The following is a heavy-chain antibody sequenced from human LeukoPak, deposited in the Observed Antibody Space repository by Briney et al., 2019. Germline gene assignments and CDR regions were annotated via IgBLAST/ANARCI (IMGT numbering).Heavy chain of an antibody. CDR2: IYYSGST. J-gene: IGHJ4*02. CDR1: GGSISSSSYY. V-gene: IGHV4-39*01. D-gene: IGHD1-26*01. Sequence: PSETLSLTCTVSGGSISSSSYYWGWIRQPPGKGLEWIGSIYYSGSTYYNPSLKSRVTISVDTSKNQFSLKLGSVTAADTAVYYCVSWVVGATTRDYWGQGTLVTVSS. CDR3: VSWVVGATTRDY.